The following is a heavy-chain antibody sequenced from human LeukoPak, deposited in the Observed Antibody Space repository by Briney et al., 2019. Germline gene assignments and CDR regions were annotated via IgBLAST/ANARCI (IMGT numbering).Heavy chain of an antibody. D-gene: IGHD6-13*01. J-gene: IGHJ4*02. V-gene: IGHV3-48*03. Sequence: GGSLRLSCAASGFTFSSYEMNWVRQAPGKGLEWVSYISSSGSTIYYADSVKGRFTISRDNAKNSVYLQMNSLRAEDTAMYYCARGSSSWYYFDYWGQGTLVTVSS. CDR1: GFTFSSYE. CDR3: ARGSSSWYYFDY. CDR2: ISSSGSTI.